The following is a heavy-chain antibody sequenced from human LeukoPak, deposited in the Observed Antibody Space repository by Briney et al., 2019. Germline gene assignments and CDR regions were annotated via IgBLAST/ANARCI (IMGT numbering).Heavy chain of an antibody. CDR3: ARDYIETVSCARRVCYTGGFDP. CDR1: GASVSSGDYY. Sequence: PSETLSLTCTVSGASVSSGDYYWSWLRQHPGKGLEWIGYIHYSGPTYSNPSLRSRVTLSVDTSNNLLSLRLSSVTSADTAVYYCARDYIETVSCARRVCYTGGFDPWGQGTLVTVSS. CDR2: IHYSGPT. D-gene: IGHD2-8*02. J-gene: IGHJ5*02. V-gene: IGHV4-31*03.